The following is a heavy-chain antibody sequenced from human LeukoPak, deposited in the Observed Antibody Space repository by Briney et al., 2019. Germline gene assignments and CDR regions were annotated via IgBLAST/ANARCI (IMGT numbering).Heavy chain of an antibody. Sequence: GGSLRLSCSVYGFTFSTYVMHWVRQAPGKGLEYVSAISSNGDNTYYADSVKGRFTISRDNSKNTLYLQMSSLRADDTAVYYCVRGTGYWGQGTLVTVSS. V-gene: IGHV3-64D*06. J-gene: IGHJ4*02. CDR1: GFTFSTYV. CDR3: VRGTGY. CDR2: ISSNGDNT.